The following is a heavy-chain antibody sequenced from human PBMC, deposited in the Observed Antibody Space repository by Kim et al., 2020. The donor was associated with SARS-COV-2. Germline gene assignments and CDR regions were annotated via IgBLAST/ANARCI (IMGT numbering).Heavy chain of an antibody. J-gene: IGHJ6*02. CDR3: AKGVSRYSYSALDV. CDR2: ISWNSGFM. D-gene: IGHD2-21*01. CDR1: AFIFEEHS. Sequence: GGSLRLSCTASAFIFEEHSMFWVRGAPGKGLEWVSGISWNSGFMGYADSVKGRFTISRDKAKNSLYLQMNSVRTEDTAVYYCAKGVSRYSYSALDVWGQGTTVTVSS. V-gene: IGHV3-9*01.